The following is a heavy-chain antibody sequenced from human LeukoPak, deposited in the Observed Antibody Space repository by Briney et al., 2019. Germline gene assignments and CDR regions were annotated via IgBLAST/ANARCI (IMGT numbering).Heavy chain of an antibody. CDR3: ARDEVLEWDHGLDY. D-gene: IGHD3-3*01. CDR2: ISSSSSTI. CDR1: GFTFSSYS. V-gene: IGHV3-48*01. J-gene: IGHJ4*02. Sequence: GGSLRLSCAASGFTFSSYSMNWVRQAPGKGLKWVSYISSSSSTIYYADPVKGRFTISRDKAKNSLDLQRNSLRAEDTAVYYWARDEVLEWDHGLDYWGQGTLVTVSS.